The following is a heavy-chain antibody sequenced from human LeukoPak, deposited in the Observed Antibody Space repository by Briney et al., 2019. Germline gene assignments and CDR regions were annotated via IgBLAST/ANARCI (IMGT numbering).Heavy chain of an antibody. V-gene: IGHV3-23*01. D-gene: IGHD3/OR15-3a*01. CDR2: ITDSSGNT. CDR3: AKVFWTHTLGAFDI. Sequence: GGSLRLSCVASGFTFNNYAMSWVRQAPGKGLEWVSAITDSSGNTYYADSVKGRFTISRDNSKNTLYVQMSGLRAEDTAIYYCAKVFWTHTLGAFDIWGQGTMVTVSS. J-gene: IGHJ3*02. CDR1: GFTFNNYA.